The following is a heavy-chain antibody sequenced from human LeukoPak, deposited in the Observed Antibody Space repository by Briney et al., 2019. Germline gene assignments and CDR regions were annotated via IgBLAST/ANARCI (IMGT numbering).Heavy chain of an antibody. Sequence: GGSLRLSCAASGFTFSSYAMSWVLQAPGKGLEWVSAISGSGGSTYYADSVKGRFTISRDNSKNTLYLQMNSLRAEDTAVYYCAKSPSLLTGYDYYYMDVWGKGTTVTVSS. J-gene: IGHJ6*03. V-gene: IGHV3-23*01. CDR3: AKSPSLLTGYDYYYMDV. CDR2: ISGSGGST. D-gene: IGHD3-9*01. CDR1: GFTFSSYA.